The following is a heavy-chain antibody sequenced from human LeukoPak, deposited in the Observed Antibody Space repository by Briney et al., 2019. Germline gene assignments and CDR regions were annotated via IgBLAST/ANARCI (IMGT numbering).Heavy chain of an antibody. CDR1: GGSISSYY. J-gene: IGHJ3*02. CDR3: ARGGGYSSSWYSMAFDI. D-gene: IGHD6-13*01. V-gene: IGHV4-59*12. Sequence: SETLSLTCTVSGGSISSYYWSWIRQPPGKGLEWIGYIYYSGSTHYNPSLKSRVTISVDTSKNQFSLKLSSVTAADTAVYYCARGGGYSSSWYSMAFDIWGQGTMVTVSS. CDR2: IYYSGST.